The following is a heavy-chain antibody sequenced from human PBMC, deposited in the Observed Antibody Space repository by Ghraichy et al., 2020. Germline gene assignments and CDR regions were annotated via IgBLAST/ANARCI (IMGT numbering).Heavy chain of an antibody. CDR3: ANTLTVAGKGY. J-gene: IGHJ4*02. Sequence: GESLNISCAASGFTFSSNDMNWVRQAPGKGLEWVAFIQYDGSHKYYADSVKGRFTISRDNSKNTLYLQMNSLRAEDTAVYYCANTLTVAGKGYWGQGTLVTVSS. CDR1: GFTFSSND. V-gene: IGHV3-30*02. D-gene: IGHD6-19*01. CDR2: IQYDGSHK.